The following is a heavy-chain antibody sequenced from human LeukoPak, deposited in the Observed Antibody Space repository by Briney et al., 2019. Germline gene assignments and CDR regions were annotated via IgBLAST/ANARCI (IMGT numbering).Heavy chain of an antibody. V-gene: IGHV1-18*01. Sequence: GASVKVSCKASRYTFTSYGISWVGQAPGQGREWVGWISAYNGNTNSAQKLQGRVTMTTDTSTSTAYMELRSLRSDDTAVYYCARDPRAGYYSDYWGQGTLVTVSS. CDR3: ARDPRAGYYSDY. D-gene: IGHD3-22*01. CDR2: ISAYNGNT. CDR1: RYTFTSYG. J-gene: IGHJ4*02.